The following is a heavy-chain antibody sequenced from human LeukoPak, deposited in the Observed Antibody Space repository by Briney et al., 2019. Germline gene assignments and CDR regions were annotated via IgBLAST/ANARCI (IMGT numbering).Heavy chain of an antibody. CDR3: AREGGYCSSTSCYAPYDY. V-gene: IGHV4-34*01. J-gene: IGHJ4*02. Sequence: SETLSLTCAVYGGSFSGYYWSWIRQPPGKGLEWIGEINHSGSTNYNPSLKGRVTISVDTSKNQFSLKLSSVTAADTAVYYCAREGGYCSSTSCYAPYDYWGQGTLVTVSS. CDR2: INHSGST. D-gene: IGHD2-2*01. CDR1: GGSFSGYY.